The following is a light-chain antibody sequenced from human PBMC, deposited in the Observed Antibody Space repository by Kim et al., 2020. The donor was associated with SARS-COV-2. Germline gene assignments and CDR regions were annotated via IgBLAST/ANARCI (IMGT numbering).Light chain of an antibody. Sequence: DIQMTQSPSSVSASVGDRVTITCRASQGISTYLAWYQQKPGQVPKLLIYAASTLQSGVPSRFSGSGSETDFTLTISSLQPEDVATYYCQKYNSAPRTFGGGTKVEIK. CDR3: QKYNSAPRT. CDR1: QGISTY. J-gene: IGKJ4*01. V-gene: IGKV1-27*01. CDR2: AAS.